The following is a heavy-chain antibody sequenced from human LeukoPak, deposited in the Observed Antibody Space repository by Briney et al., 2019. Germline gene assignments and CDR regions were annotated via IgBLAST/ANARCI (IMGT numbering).Heavy chain of an antibody. V-gene: IGHV1-18*04. Sequence: ASVKVSCKASGYTFTSYGISWVRQAPGQGLEWMGWISAYNGNTNYAQKLQGRVTMTTDTSTSTAYMELRSLRSDDTAVYYCARGGLSGDYDTLTGYQYWGQGTLVTVSS. CDR2: ISAYNGNT. CDR1: GYTFTSYG. J-gene: IGHJ4*02. CDR3: ARGGLSGDYDTLTGYQY. D-gene: IGHD3-9*01.